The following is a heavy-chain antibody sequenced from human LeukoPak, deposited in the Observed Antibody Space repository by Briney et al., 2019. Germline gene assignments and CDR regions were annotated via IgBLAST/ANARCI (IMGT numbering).Heavy chain of an antibody. D-gene: IGHD3-16*01. Sequence: PSETLSLTCAVYGGSFSGYYWSWIRQPPGKGLEWIGEINHSGSTNYNPSLKSRVTISVDTSKNQFSLKLSSVTAADTAVYYCLGGEMGYFDYWGQGTLVTVSS. CDR3: LGGEMGYFDY. J-gene: IGHJ4*02. V-gene: IGHV4-34*03. CDR2: INHSGST. CDR1: GGSFSGYY.